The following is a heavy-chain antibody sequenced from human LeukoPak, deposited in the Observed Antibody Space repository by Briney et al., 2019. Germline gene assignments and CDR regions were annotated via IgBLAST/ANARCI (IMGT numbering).Heavy chain of an antibody. J-gene: IGHJ3*02. Sequence: GMSLRLSCAASGFTFSRYGMHWVRQAPGKGLEWVALIWLDGTNENYGDSVNGRFTISRDNSKNTVYLEMSSLRAEDTALYYCARVRDSRDSDAFDTWGQGTMVTISS. CDR1: GFTFSRYG. CDR3: ARVRDSRDSDAFDT. D-gene: IGHD6-13*01. CDR2: IWLDGTNE. V-gene: IGHV3-33*01.